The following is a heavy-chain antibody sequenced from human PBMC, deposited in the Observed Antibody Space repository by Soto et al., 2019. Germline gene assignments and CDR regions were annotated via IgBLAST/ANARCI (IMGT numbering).Heavy chain of an antibody. CDR2: ISGSGGRV. J-gene: IGHJ3*02. Sequence: EVQLLESGGGLVQPGGSLRLSCAASGFSFSYSAMSWVRQAPGKGLECVSGISGSGGRVYSADSVKGRFTISRDNSRNTLYLQMNSLRAEDTAIYYCAMTRLYDTGTNDYHRDALDIWGQGTQVTVSS. CDR1: GFSFSYSA. V-gene: IGHV3-23*01. D-gene: IGHD3-22*01. CDR3: AMTRLYDTGTNDYHRDALDI.